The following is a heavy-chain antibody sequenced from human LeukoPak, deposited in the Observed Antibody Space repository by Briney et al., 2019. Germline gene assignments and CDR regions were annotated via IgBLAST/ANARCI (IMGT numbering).Heavy chain of an antibody. CDR1: AFTFSSNW. Sequence: PGGSLRLSCPASAFTFSSNWMHWVRQAPAKGLVWVSRINSDESNTDYADSVKGRFTISRDNAKNTLYLQMNSLRADDTAVYYCARTVGYRAIDLWGQGTMITVSS. D-gene: IGHD4-23*01. V-gene: IGHV3-74*01. J-gene: IGHJ3*01. CDR3: ARTVGYRAIDL. CDR2: INSDESNT.